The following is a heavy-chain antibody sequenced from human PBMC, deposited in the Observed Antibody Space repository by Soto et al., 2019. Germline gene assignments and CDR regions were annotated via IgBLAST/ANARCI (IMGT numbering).Heavy chain of an antibody. Sequence: EVQLVESGGGLVQPGGSLRLSCAASGFTFSSYSMNWVRQAPGKGLEWVSYISSGRSTKYYADSVKGRFTISRDNAKNSLYLQMNSLRAEDTAVYYCARASYGDYEYFFDYWGQGTLVTVSS. D-gene: IGHD4-17*01. V-gene: IGHV3-48*01. CDR1: GFTFSSYS. J-gene: IGHJ4*02. CDR3: ARASYGDYEYFFDY. CDR2: ISSGRSTK.